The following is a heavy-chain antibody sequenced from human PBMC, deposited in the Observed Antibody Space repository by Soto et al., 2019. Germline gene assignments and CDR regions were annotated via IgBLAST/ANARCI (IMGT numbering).Heavy chain of an antibody. CDR3: ASWHSSTWSNFDY. V-gene: IGHV4-61*01. CDR1: GGSVSSDNYY. Sequence: PSETLSLTCTVSGGSVSSDNYYWNWIRQPPGKGLEWIGYIYYSGSTNYNPSLKSRVTISVDTSKNQFSLKLNSVTAADTAVYYCASWHSSTWSNFDYWGQGTLVTVSS. D-gene: IGHD6-13*01. J-gene: IGHJ4*02. CDR2: IYYSGST.